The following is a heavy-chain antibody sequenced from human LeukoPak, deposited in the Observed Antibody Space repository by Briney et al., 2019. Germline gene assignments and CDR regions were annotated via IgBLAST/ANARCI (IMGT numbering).Heavy chain of an antibody. Sequence: PSETLSLTCTVSGGSISSYYWSWIRQPPGKGLEWIGYIYYSGSTNYNPSLKSRVTISVDTSKNQFSLKLSSVTAADTAVYYCARRRVDILTYNWFDPWGQGTLVTVSS. CDR2: IYYSGST. CDR1: GGSISSYY. D-gene: IGHD3-9*01. V-gene: IGHV4-59*08. CDR3: ARRRVDILTYNWFDP. J-gene: IGHJ5*02.